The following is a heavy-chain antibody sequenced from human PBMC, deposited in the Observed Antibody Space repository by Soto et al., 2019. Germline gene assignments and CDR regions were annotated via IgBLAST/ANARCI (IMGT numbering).Heavy chain of an antibody. CDR2: ITYDGTKN. V-gene: IGHV3-30*18. CDR3: AKEGATRDFDY. CDR1: GFTFSNYG. Sequence: QVQVVESGGGVVQPGRSLRLSSAASGFTFSNYGMHWVRPAPGKGLEWVAGITYDGTKNYHADSEKGRFTISRDNSRNTLYLQMNSLRGEDTAVYYCAKEGATRDFDYWGQGTLVTVSS. J-gene: IGHJ4*02.